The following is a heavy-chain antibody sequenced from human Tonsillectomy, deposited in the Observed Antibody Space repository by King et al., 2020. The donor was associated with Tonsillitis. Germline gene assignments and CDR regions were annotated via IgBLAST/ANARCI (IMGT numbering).Heavy chain of an antibody. CDR2: ISGSGGST. J-gene: IGHJ4*02. CDR1: GFTFSSYA. CDR3: AQSAGSMVRGVIIPDDY. Sequence: VQLVESGGGLVQPGGSLRLSCAASGFTFSSYAMSWVRQAPGKGLEWVSAISGSGGSTYYADSVKGRFTISRDNSKNTPYLQMNSLRAEDTAVYYCAQSAGSMVRGVIIPDDYWGQGTLVTVSS. D-gene: IGHD3-10*01. V-gene: IGHV3-23*04.